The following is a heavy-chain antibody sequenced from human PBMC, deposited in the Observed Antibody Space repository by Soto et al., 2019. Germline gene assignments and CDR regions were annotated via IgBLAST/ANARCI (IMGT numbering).Heavy chain of an antibody. J-gene: IGHJ6*03. D-gene: IGHD2-2*01. CDR1: GFTFGSYA. CDR2: ISGGGSAR. CDR3: ARVRFPSAPRRPLDYYFLDV. V-gene: IGHV3-23*04. Sequence: VQLVESGGGLVQPGGSLRLSCAASGFTFGSYAMTWVRQAPGKGLEWVSGISGGGSARYYSDSVEARFTISRDNPNNLLYLQMNTLRAEDTAVYFCARVRFPSAPRRPLDYYFLDVWGNGTTITVSS.